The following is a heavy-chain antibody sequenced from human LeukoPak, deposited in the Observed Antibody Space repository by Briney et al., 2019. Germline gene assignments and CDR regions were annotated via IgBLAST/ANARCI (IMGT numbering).Heavy chain of an antibody. CDR2: INSDGSST. Sequence: GGSLRLSCAASGFTFSSYWMHWVRQAPGKGLVWVSRINSDGSSTSYADSVKGRFTISRDNAKNTLYLQMNSLRAEDTAVYYCARDHLYSSSSGWFDPWGQGTLVTVSS. D-gene: IGHD6-6*01. CDR3: ARDHLYSSSSGWFDP. J-gene: IGHJ5*02. CDR1: GFTFSSYW. V-gene: IGHV3-74*01.